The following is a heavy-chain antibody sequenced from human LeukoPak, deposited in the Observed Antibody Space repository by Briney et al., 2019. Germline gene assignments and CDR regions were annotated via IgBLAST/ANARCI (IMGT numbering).Heavy chain of an antibody. CDR2: IYYSGST. CDR1: GYSISSGYY. Sequence: SETLSLTCTVSGYSISSGYYWGWIRQPPGKGLEWIGSIYYSGSTYYNPSLKSRVTISVDTSKNQFSLKLSSVTAADTAVYYCARVAVTDAFDIWGQGTMVTVSS. V-gene: IGHV4-38-2*02. CDR3: ARVAVTDAFDI. D-gene: IGHD4-11*01. J-gene: IGHJ3*02.